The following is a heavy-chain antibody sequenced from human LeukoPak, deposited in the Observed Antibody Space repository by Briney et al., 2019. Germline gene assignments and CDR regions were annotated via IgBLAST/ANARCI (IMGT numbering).Heavy chain of an antibody. J-gene: IGHJ6*03. CDR3: ARDRQLAGMVRGPPPLDYYYYMDV. V-gene: IGHV1-8*03. CDR1: GYTFTRYD. CDR2: MNPNSGNT. Sequence: ASVKVSCKASGYTFTRYDINWVRQATGQGLEWMGWMNPNSGNTGYAQKFQGRVTITADKSTSTAYMELSSLRSEDTAVYYCARDRQLAGMVRGPPPLDYYYYMDVWGKGTTVTVSS. D-gene: IGHD3-10*01.